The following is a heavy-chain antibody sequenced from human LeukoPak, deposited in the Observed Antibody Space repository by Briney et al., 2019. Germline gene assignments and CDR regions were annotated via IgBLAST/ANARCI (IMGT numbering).Heavy chain of an antibody. V-gene: IGHV3-74*01. CDR1: GFTFSSYW. Sequence: PGGSLRLSCAASGFTFSSYWMHWVRHTPGKGLVWVSRIKGDGSSTSYADSVKGRFTISRDNAKNTLYLQMNSLRAEDTAVYYCAGDGYSFGHDFDYWGQGTLVTVSS. CDR2: IKGDGSST. CDR3: AGDGYSFGHDFDY. D-gene: IGHD5-18*01. J-gene: IGHJ4*02.